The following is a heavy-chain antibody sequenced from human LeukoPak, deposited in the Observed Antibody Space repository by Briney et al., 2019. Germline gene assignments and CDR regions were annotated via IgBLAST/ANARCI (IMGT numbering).Heavy chain of an antibody. Sequence: ASVKVSCKASGYTFTSYDINWVRQATGQGLEWMGWMNPNSGNTGYAQKFQGRVTITRNTSISTAYMELSSLRSDDTAVYYCARVAVVPAPFDYWGQGTLVTVSS. CDR2: MNPNSGNT. D-gene: IGHD2-21*01. J-gene: IGHJ4*02. CDR1: GYTFTSYD. V-gene: IGHV1-8*03. CDR3: ARVAVVPAPFDY.